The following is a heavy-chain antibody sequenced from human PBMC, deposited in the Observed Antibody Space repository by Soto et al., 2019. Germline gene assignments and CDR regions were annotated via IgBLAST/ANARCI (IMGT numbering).Heavy chain of an antibody. J-gene: IGHJ6*03. CDR3: ATAGLVSGYYYYYMDV. Sequence: EVQLVESGGDLVQPGGSLRLSCAASGFTFSNYPMHWVRQAPGKGLEYISAINKDGSSTYYANSVRGRFTISRDNSKNTLYRQMGRLRAEDMAVYYCATAGLVSGYYYYYMDVWGKGTTVTVSS. D-gene: IGHD1-26*01. V-gene: IGHV3-64*01. CDR1: GFTFSNYP. CDR2: INKDGSST.